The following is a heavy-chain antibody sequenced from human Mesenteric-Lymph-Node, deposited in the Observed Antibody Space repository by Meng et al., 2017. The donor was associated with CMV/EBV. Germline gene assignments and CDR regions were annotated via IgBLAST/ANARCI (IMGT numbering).Heavy chain of an antibody. Sequence: ETLSLTCAASGFTFSTYWMHWVRQAPGKGLVWVSRINNDGRSTTYAGSVQGRFTISRDNSKNTLYLQMNSLRAEDTAVYYCAKERGVGSAGYFDLWGRGTLVTVSS. CDR1: GFTFSTYW. CDR3: AKERGVGSAGYFDL. CDR2: INNDGRST. D-gene: IGHD3-3*01. V-gene: IGHV3-74*01. J-gene: IGHJ2*01.